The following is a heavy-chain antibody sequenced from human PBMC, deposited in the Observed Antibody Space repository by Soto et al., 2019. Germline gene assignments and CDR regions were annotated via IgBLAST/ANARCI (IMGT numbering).Heavy chain of an antibody. J-gene: IGHJ3*02. CDR2: IHFSEST. D-gene: IGHD2-2*01. V-gene: IGHV4-39*01. CDR3: ARRRGSRTRNAFNI. CDR1: GGSISTSNYY. Sequence: QLQLQESGPGLVKPSETLSLTCIVSGGSISTSNYYWAWIRQPPGKALEWIGSIHFSESTYYNQSLWGEVTIPGATPQTRSSLSWGSGTAADTPVSYVARRRGSRTRNAFNIWATGQWSPSLQ.